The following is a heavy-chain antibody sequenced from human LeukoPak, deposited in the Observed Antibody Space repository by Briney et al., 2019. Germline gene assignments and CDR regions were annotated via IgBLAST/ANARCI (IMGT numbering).Heavy chain of an antibody. CDR3: ATLDIVVVPAAARRSSWFDP. CDR2: IYYSGST. J-gene: IGHJ5*02. Sequence: SETLSLTCTVSGGSISSSSYYWGWIRQPPGKGLEWIGSIYYSGSTYYSPSLKSRVTISVDTSKNHFSLKLSSVTAADTAVYYCATLDIVVVPAAARRSSWFDPWGQGTLVTVSS. V-gene: IGHV4-39*01. D-gene: IGHD2-2*03. CDR1: GGSISSSSYY.